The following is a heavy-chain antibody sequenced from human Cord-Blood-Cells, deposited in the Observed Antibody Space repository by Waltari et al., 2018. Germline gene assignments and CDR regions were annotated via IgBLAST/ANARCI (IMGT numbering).Heavy chain of an antibody. CDR2: IYYSGST. CDR3: ARQILGYCSSTSCYVDAFDI. D-gene: IGHD2-2*01. CDR1: GGSISSSSYY. J-gene: IGHJ3*02. V-gene: IGHV4-39*01. Sequence: QLQLQESGPGLVKPSETLSLTCTVSGGSISSSSYYWGWIRQPPGKGLEWMGSIYYSGSTYYNPSLKSRVTISVDTSKNQFSLKLSSVTAADTAVYYCARQILGYCSSTSCYVDAFDIWGQGTMVTVSS.